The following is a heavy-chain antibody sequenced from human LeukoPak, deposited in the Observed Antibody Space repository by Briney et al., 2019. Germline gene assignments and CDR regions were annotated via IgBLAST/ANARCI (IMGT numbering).Heavy chain of an antibody. D-gene: IGHD3-22*01. CDR1: GYTFTSYG. V-gene: IGHV1-18*01. J-gene: IGHJ6*02. CDR3: ASDCYYDSSGSKNDYYYGMDV. Sequence: GASVKVSCKASGYTFTSYGISWVRQAPGQGLEWMGWISAYNGNTNYAQKLQGRVTMTTDTSTSTAYMELRSLRSDDTAVYYCASDCYYDSSGSKNDYYYGMDVWGQGTTVTVSS. CDR2: ISAYNGNT.